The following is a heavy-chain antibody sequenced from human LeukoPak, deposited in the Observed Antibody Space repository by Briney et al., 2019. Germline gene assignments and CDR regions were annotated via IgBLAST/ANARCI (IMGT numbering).Heavy chain of an antibody. J-gene: IGHJ4*02. Sequence: PSETLSLTCSVSGDSISSSIYFWGWIRQPPGKGLEWIGSIYDSGSTYYNPSLKSRVTISVDTSKNQFSLKLNSVTAADTAMYYCQSRFLEWLLDYWGQGTLVTVSS. V-gene: IGHV4-39*01. CDR1: GDSISSSIYF. D-gene: IGHD3-3*01. CDR2: IYDSGST. CDR3: QSRFLEWLLDY.